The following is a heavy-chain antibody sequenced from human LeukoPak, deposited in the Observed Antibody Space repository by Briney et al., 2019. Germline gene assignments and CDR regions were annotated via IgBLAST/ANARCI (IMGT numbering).Heavy chain of an antibody. Sequence: GGSLRLSCAASGFTFSTYAMSWVRQAPGKGLEWVSGISGSGGSTFYADSVKGRVTISRDNSKNTLYLQMNSLRAEDTAVFYCAKGTHYDFWSGYFGLDYWGQGTLVTVSS. D-gene: IGHD3-3*01. CDR3: AKGTHYDFWSGYFGLDY. J-gene: IGHJ4*02. CDR1: GFTFSTYA. V-gene: IGHV3-23*01. CDR2: ISGSGGST.